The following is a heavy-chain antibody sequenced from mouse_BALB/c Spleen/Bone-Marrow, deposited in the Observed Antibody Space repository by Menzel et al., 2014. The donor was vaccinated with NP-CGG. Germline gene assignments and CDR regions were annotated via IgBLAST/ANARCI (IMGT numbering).Heavy chain of an antibody. J-gene: IGHJ2*01. CDR1: GYVFSTYW. V-gene: IGHV1-80*01. Sequence: VQLQQSGAELVRPGSSVKISCESSGYVFSTYWINWVKPRPGQGLEWIGQIYPGDGDTDYNGKFKDKATLTADKSSNTAYMQLSSLTSEDSAVYFCARGGISVDYWGQGTTLTVSS. CDR2: IYPGDGDT. CDR3: ARGGISVDY.